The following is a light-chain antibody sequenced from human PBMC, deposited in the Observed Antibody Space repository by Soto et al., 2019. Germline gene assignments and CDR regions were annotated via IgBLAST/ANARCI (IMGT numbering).Light chain of an antibody. V-gene: IGKV1-9*01. CDR3: QQYDNLPFT. CDR1: QGISSF. CDR2: AAS. Sequence: IQLTQSPPSLSASVGDSVTITCRASQGISSFLAWYQQKPGKAPRLLIYAASILQTGVPSRFSGSGSGTDFTLTVSSLRPEDIATYYCQQYDNLPFTFGPATKVDIK. J-gene: IGKJ3*01.